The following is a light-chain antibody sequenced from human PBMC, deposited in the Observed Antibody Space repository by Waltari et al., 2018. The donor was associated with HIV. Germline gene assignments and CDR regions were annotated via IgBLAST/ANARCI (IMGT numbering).Light chain of an antibody. CDR1: QTVRSS. CDR3: QQYYTFPRT. J-gene: IGKJ1*01. Sequence: DIQITQSPPPLSASVGQRVTITCRASQTVRSSLAWYQQRPGKAPKSLVYGASKLQTGVPSRFSAGGSGTNFSLTISSLKPDDFATYICQQYYTFPRTFGRGTRVDMK. V-gene: IGKV1D-16*01. CDR2: GAS.